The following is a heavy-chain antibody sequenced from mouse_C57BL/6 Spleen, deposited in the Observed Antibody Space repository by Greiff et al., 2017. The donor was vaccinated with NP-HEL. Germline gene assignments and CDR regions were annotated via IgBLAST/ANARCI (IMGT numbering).Heavy chain of an antibody. CDR3: ARRLGIGYFDV. V-gene: IGHV1-69*01. Sequence: QVQLQQPGAELVMPGASVKLSCKASGYTFTSYWMHWVKQRPGQGLEWIGEIDPSDSYTNYNQKFKGKSTLTVDKSSSTAYMQLSSLTSEDSAVYYCARRLGIGYFDVWGTGTTVTVSS. CDR1: GYTFTSYW. J-gene: IGHJ1*03. CDR2: IDPSDSYT. D-gene: IGHD4-1*01.